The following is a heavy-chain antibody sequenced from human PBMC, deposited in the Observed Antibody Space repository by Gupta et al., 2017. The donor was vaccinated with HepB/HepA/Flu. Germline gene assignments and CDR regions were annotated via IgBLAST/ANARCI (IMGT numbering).Heavy chain of an antibody. Sequence: QVPLQQSGPGLVKPSQTLSLTCAISGDRVSSNSAPWNWIRPSPSRGLEWLGRTYYRSKWYNDYAVSVKSRITINPDTSKNQFSLQLNSVTPEDTAVYYCARDRSQQWLVVGYGMDVWGQGTTVTVSS. V-gene: IGHV6-1*01. D-gene: IGHD6-19*01. CDR3: ARDRSQQWLVVGYGMDV. CDR1: GDRVSSNSAP. CDR2: TYYRSKWYN. J-gene: IGHJ6*02.